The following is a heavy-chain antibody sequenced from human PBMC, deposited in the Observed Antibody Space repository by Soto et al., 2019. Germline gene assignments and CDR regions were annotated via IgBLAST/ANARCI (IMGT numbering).Heavy chain of an antibody. J-gene: IGHJ3*02. CDR1: GVSVSSGSSY. CDR2: IYHSGST. CDR3: AREIAADAFDI. D-gene: IGHD6-13*01. Sequence: QVQLQESGPGLVKPSETLSLTCNVSGVSVSSGSSYWSWIRQPPGKGLEWIGYIYHSGSTDYNPSLKSRVTISADTSKNQFSLKLSSVTAADTAVYYCAREIAADAFDIWGLGTMVTVSS. V-gene: IGHV4-61*01.